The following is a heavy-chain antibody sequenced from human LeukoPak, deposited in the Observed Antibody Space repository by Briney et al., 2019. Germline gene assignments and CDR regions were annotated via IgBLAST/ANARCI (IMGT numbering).Heavy chain of an antibody. CDR1: GFTISDYG. J-gene: IGHJ3*01. V-gene: IGHV3-23*01. CDR3: GRDPNGDYLGAFEF. CDR2: SRSGGANN. D-gene: IGHD4-17*01. Sequence: GGSLRLSCAASGFTISDYGLVRVRQAPGKGLEWVSGSRSGGANNFYADAVKGRFTISRDNSKNTLYLQMNSLRADDTAVYYCGRDPNGDYLGAFEFWGHGTTVIVSS.